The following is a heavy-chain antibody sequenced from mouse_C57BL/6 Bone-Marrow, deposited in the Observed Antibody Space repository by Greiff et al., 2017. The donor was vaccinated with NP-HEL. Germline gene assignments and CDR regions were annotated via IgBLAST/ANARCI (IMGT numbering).Heavy chain of an antibody. V-gene: IGHV1-18*01. CDR1: GYTFTDYN. J-gene: IGHJ4*01. D-gene: IGHD1-1*01. CDR2: INPNNGGT. CDR3: ARRGYYYGSSPYYAMDY. Sequence: EVKLQESGPELVKPGASVKIPCKASGYTFTDYNMDWVKQSHGKSLEWIGDINPNNGGTIYNQKFKGKATLTVDKSSSTAYMERRSLTSEDTAVYYCARRGYYYGSSPYYAMDYWGQGTSVTVSS.